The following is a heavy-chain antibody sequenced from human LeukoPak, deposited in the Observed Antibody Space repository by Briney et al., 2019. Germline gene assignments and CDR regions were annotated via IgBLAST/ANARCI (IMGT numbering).Heavy chain of an antibody. V-gene: IGHV1-8*03. J-gene: IGHJ6*03. CDR1: GYTFTSYD. Sequence: GASVKVSCKASGYTFTSYDINWVRQATGQGLEWMGWMNPNSGNTGYAQKFQGRVTITADKSTSTAYMELSSLRSEDTAVYYCARKPRSTYYYYMDVWGKGTTVTVSS. CDR3: ARKPRSTYYYYMDV. D-gene: IGHD1-26*01. CDR2: MNPNSGNT.